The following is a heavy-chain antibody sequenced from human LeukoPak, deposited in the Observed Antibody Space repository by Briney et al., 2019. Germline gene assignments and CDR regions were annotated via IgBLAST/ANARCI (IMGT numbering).Heavy chain of an antibody. CDR3: ARETPTIAVDY. CDR1: GFTFSSCA. V-gene: IGHV3-64*01. J-gene: IGHJ4*02. Sequence: GGSLRLSCAASGFTFSSCAMHWVRQAPGKGLEYVSAISSNGGSTYYANSVKGRFTISRDNSKNTLYLQMNSLRVEDTAVYYCARETPTIAVDYWGQGTLVTVSS. CDR2: ISSNGGST. D-gene: IGHD6-19*01.